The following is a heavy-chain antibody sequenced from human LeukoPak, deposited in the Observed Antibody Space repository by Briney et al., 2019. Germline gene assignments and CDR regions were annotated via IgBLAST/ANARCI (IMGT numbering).Heavy chain of an antibody. J-gene: IGHJ5*02. Sequence: GRSLRLSCATSGFSFSSYGMHWVRQAPGKGLEWVAVIWNDGSNKMYADSVKGRFTISRDDSENTLYLHMNSLRAEDTAVYYCARSVGGGVTGTGDWFDPWGQGTLVTVSS. CDR3: ARSVGGGVTGTGDWFDP. V-gene: IGHV3-33*01. CDR2: IWNDGSNK. CDR1: GFSFSSYG. D-gene: IGHD6-19*01.